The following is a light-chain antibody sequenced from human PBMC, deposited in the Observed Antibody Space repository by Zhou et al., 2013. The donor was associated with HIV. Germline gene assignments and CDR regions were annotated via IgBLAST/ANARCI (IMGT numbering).Light chain of an antibody. CDR2: GAS. V-gene: IGKV3-20*01. CDR1: QSVRSSY. CDR3: QHYDDSSGYT. Sequence: DIVLTQSPGTLSSSPGKESRSPAGPSQSVRSSYLAWYQQRPGQAPRLLIYGASIRATGIPDRFSGSGSGTDFSLAIGRLEPEDFAIYYCQHYDDSSGYTFGQGTKAGDQT. J-gene: IGKJ2*01.